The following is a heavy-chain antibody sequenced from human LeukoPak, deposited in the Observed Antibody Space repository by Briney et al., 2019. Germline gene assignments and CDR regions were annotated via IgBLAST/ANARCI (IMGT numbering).Heavy chain of an antibody. CDR3: ARASSQYYYDSSGYYPSEY. Sequence: SETLSLTCTVSGGSISSGSYYWSWIRQPAGKGLEWIGRIYTSGSTNYNPSLKSRVTISVDTSKNQFSLKLSSVTAADTAVYYCARASSQYYYDSSGYYPSEYWGQGTLVTVSS. V-gene: IGHV4-61*02. CDR2: IYTSGST. CDR1: GGSISSGSYY. D-gene: IGHD3-22*01. J-gene: IGHJ4*02.